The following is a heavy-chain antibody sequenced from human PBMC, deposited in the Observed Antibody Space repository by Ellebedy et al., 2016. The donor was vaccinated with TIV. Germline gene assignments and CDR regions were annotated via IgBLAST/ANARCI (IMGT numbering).Heavy chain of an antibody. Sequence: SQTLSLTXTVSGGSVSSGSYYWSWLRQPPGKGLEWIGYIYYSGSTNYNSSLKSRVTISVDTSKNQFSLKLSSVTAADTAVYYCARDYPLAAAGTSFLYYSGMDVWGQGTTVTVSS. D-gene: IGHD6-13*01. J-gene: IGHJ6*02. CDR3: ARDYPLAAAGTSFLYYSGMDV. CDR1: GGSVSSGSYY. CDR2: IYYSGST. V-gene: IGHV4-61*01.